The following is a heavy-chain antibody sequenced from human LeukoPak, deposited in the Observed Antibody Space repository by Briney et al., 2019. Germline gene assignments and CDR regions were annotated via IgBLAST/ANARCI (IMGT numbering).Heavy chain of an antibody. D-gene: IGHD6-19*01. Sequence: GGSLRLSCAASGFTFTTYAMTWVRQAPGKGLEWVSAISGSGDETYYADSVRGRFTISRDNSENTLSLQLSSLRAEDTAVYYCAKSIAVATPYYYYYGMDVWGQGTTVTVSS. CDR3: AKSIAVATPYYYYYGMDV. CDR1: GFTFTTYA. CDR2: ISGSGDET. V-gene: IGHV3-23*01. J-gene: IGHJ6*02.